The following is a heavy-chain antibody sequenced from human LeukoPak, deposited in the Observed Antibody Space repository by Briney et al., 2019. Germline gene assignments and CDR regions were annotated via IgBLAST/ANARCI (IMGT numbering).Heavy chain of an antibody. CDR2: LSSGDNT. D-gene: IGHD6-13*01. CDR3: ARDLLPLSIAAAGPDY. V-gene: IGHV3-53*05. CDR1: GFNVNSYY. Sequence: GGSLRLSCAASGFNVNSYYMSWVRQAPGRGLEWVSALSSGDNTHYADSVKGRFTISRDNSKNTLYLQMNSLRAEDTAVYYCARDLLPLSIAAAGPDYWGQGTLVTVSS. J-gene: IGHJ4*02.